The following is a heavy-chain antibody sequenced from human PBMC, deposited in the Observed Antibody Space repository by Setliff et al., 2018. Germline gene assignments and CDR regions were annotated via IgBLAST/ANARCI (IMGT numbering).Heavy chain of an antibody. Sequence: ASVKVSRKDSGYTFTSYLINWVRQAPGQGLEWMGWINTNTGNPTYAQGLTGRFVFSLDTSDTTAYFQISSLKAQDSAVYYCARGGDIITIFGVVTPNNNYYMDVWGTGTTVTAP. CDR1: GYTFTSYL. J-gene: IGHJ6*03. D-gene: IGHD3-3*01. CDR3: ARGGDIITIFGVVTPNNNYYMDV. V-gene: IGHV7-4-1*02. CDR2: INTNTGNP.